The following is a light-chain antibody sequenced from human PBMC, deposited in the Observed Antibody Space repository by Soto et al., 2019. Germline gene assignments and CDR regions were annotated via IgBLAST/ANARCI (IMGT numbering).Light chain of an antibody. J-gene: IGLJ2*01. CDR2: EVT. V-gene: IGLV2-8*01. CDR1: SSDVGGYNY. Sequence: QSALTQPPSASGSPGQSVTISCTGTSSDVGGYNYVSWYQQHPGKAPKLMIYEVTRRPSGVPDRFSGSKSGNTASLTDSGLQAEDEADYYCSSYAGSNSRVVFGGGTKLTVL. CDR3: SSYAGSNSRVV.